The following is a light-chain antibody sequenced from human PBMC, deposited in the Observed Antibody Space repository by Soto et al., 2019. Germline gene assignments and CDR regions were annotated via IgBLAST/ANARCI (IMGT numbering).Light chain of an antibody. Sequence: QSALTQPPSASGSPGQSVSISCTGTNSDVGGYSYVSWYQQHPGKAPKLIIYEVTKRPSGVPDRFSGSKSGNTASLTVYGPQPEDEADYSCSSYAGSRSSGVFGGGTKLTVL. CDR3: SSYAGSRSSGV. J-gene: IGLJ2*01. V-gene: IGLV2-8*01. CDR1: NSDVGGYSY. CDR2: EVT.